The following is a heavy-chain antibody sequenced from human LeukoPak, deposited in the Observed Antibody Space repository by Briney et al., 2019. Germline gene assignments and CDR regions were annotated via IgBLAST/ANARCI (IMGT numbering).Heavy chain of an antibody. Sequence: PSETLSLTCTVSGDSISSGDYFWSWIRQPPGRGLEWIGSIYYSGSTYYNPSLKSRVTISVDTSKNQFSLKLSSVTAADTAVYYCARDRVTVSSSWYSYYGMDVWGQGTTVTVSS. CDR2: IYYSGST. CDR3: ARDRVTVSSSWYSYYGMDV. J-gene: IGHJ6*02. CDR1: GDSISSGDYF. D-gene: IGHD6-13*01. V-gene: IGHV4-39*07.